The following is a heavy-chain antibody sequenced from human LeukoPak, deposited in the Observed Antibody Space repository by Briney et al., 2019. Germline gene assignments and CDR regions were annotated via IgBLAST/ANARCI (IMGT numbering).Heavy chain of an antibody. V-gene: IGHV3-73*01. J-gene: IGHJ4*02. Sequence: GGSLRLSCAASGFTFSGSAMHWVRQASGEGLEWVGRIRSKANSYATAYAASVKGRFTISRDDSKNTAYLQMNSLKTEDTAVYYCTRLSTLVGAFGYSSGWYEGNYWGQGTLVTVSS. D-gene: IGHD6-19*01. CDR1: GFTFSGSA. CDR2: IRSKANSYAT. CDR3: TRLSTLVGAFGYSSGWYEGNY.